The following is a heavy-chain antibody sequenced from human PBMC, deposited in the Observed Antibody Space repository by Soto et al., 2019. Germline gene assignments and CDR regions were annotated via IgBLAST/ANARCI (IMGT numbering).Heavy chain of an antibody. CDR1: GFAFSNFG. V-gene: IGHV3-30*03. CDR2: ISYDGNIK. J-gene: IGHJ5*02. CDR3: ARHPESVSQIGGFDP. D-gene: IGHD2-8*01. Sequence: GGSLRLSCAASGFAFSNFGMHWVRQAPGKGLAWVAAISYDGNIKYYADSVKGRFTISRDNSKNTLFLQMNSLRTEDTAVYYSARHPESVSQIGGFDPWGEENLVTLS.